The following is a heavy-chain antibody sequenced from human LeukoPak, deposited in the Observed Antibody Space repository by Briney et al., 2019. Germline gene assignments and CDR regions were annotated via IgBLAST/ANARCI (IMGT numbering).Heavy chain of an antibody. CDR3: AACKEYSSSWYVGHSRVRFDP. D-gene: IGHD6-13*01. CDR2: IYYSGNT. CDR1: LDSTTSNF. V-gene: IGHV4-39*01. Sequence: SETLSLTCTVSLDSTTSNFWSWVRQPPGKGLEWIGSIYYSGNTYYNPSLKSRVTISVDTSKNRFSLKMSSVTAADTAVYYCAACKEYSSSWYVGHSRVRFDPWGQGTLVTVSS. J-gene: IGHJ5*02.